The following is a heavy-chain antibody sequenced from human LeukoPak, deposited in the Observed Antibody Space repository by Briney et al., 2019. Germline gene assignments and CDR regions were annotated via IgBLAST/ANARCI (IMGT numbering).Heavy chain of an antibody. Sequence: NSSETLSLTCSDSDDSIISDNYHWNWIRQPAGKGLEWIGRIYTRGSTNYSPSLKSRLTILIDTSKRHFSMNLTYVTAADTAVYYCAKGRGYGSANPLDYWGQGTLVTVSS. CDR1: DDSIISDNYH. CDR2: IYTRGST. J-gene: IGHJ4*02. V-gene: IGHV4-61*02. CDR3: AKGRGYGSANPLDY. D-gene: IGHD3-10*01.